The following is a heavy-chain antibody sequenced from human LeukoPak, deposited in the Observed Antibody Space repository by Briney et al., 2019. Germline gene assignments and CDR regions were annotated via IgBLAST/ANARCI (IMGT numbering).Heavy chain of an antibody. J-gene: IGHJ4*02. V-gene: IGHV3-23*01. Sequence: GGSLRLSCVASGFTLSSFAMSWFRQAPGKGLEWVSAISGGGSNTYYADSVEGRFTISRDNSKNTLYLQMHSLRVEDTAVYYCAKVGFGGDVGRDYFDYWGQGSLVTVSS. CDR2: ISGGGSNT. CDR1: GFTLSSFA. D-gene: IGHD3-16*01. CDR3: AKVGFGGDVGRDYFDY.